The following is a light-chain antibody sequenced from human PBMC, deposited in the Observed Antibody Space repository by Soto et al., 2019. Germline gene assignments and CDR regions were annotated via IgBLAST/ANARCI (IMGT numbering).Light chain of an antibody. J-gene: IGKJ1*01. V-gene: IGKV3-11*01. CDR3: QQYDSFSGT. Sequence: IVLTQSPATLSLSPGERATLSCMASQSVSSYLAWYQQKPGQAPRLLIYDASNRATGIPARFSGSGSGTEFTLTISSLQHDDFATYYCQQYDSFSGTFGQGTNVDIK. CDR1: QSVSSY. CDR2: DAS.